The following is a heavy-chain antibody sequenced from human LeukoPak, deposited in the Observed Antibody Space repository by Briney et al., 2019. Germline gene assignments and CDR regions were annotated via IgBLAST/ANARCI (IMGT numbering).Heavy chain of an antibody. Sequence: GGSLRLSCAASGFTFSSYDTHWVRQATGKGLEWVSAIGTAGDTYYPGSVKGRFTISRENAKNSLYLQMNSLRAGDTAVYYCARAGDTATMDVWGKGTTVTISS. D-gene: IGHD5-18*01. V-gene: IGHV3-13*01. CDR1: GFTFSSYD. CDR2: IGTAGDT. CDR3: ARAGDTATMDV. J-gene: IGHJ6*04.